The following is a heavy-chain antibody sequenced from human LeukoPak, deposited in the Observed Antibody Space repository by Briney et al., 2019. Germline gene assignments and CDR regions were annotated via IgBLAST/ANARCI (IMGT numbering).Heavy chain of an antibody. Sequence: SETLSLTCTVSGGSIRSYYWSWIRQPPGKGLEWIGYIFYSGSANYNPSLKSRVTFSVDTSNDQLSLKLSSVTAADTAVYYCARLPVAVPGTYSDYWGQGTLVTVSS. D-gene: IGHD6-19*01. J-gene: IGHJ4*02. CDR1: GGSIRSYY. V-gene: IGHV4-59*08. CDR2: IFYSGSA. CDR3: ARLPVAVPGTYSDY.